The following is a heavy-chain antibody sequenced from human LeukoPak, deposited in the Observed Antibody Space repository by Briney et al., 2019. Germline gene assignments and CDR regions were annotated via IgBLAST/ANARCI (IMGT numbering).Heavy chain of an antibody. CDR2: MNPNSGNT. V-gene: IGHV1-8*01. CDR1: GYTFTSYD. Sequence: GASVKVSCKASGYTFTSYDINWVRQATGQGLEWMGWMNPNSGNTGYAQKFQGRVTMTRNTSISTAYMELSSLRSEDTAVYYCARRYDYVWGGYRIDPWGQGTLVTVSS. J-gene: IGHJ5*02. D-gene: IGHD3-16*02. CDR3: ARRYDYVWGGYRIDP.